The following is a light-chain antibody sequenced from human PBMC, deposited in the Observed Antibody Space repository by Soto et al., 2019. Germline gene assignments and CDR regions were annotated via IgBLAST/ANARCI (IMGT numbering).Light chain of an antibody. CDR3: QQYYSSWT. CDR2: WAS. J-gene: IGKJ1*01. V-gene: IGKV4-1*01. Sequence: IVMTQSPDSLAVSLGERATINCKSSQRVLFNSNNKSYIAWYQQKPGQPPRLLIYWASTRESGVPDRFSGSGSGTDFTLTISSLQAEDVAVYYCQQYYSSWTFGQGTKVEIK. CDR1: QRVLFNSNNKSY.